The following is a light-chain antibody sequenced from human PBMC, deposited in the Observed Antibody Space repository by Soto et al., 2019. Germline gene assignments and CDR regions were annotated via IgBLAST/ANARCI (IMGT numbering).Light chain of an antibody. V-gene: IGKV3-15*01. CDR3: QQYNNWPPYT. CDR2: GAS. Sequence: EIVMTQSPATLSVSPGESATFSCRASQSISSNLAWYQQRPGQAPRLLIYGASTRATSIPARFSGSGSGTEFTLTISSLQSEDFAVYYCQQYNNWPPYTFGQGTKVEIK. CDR1: QSISSN. J-gene: IGKJ2*01.